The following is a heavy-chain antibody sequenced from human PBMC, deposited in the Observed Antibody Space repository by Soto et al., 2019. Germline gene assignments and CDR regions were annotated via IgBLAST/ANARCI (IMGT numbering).Heavy chain of an antibody. J-gene: IGHJ6*02. CDR3: ARDPLTYGDSRVGMDV. CDR2: IWYDGSNK. Sequence: QVQLVESGGGVVQPGRSLRLSCAASGFTFSSYGMHWVRQAPGKGLEWVAVIWYDGSNKYYADSVKGRFTISRDNSKNTLYLQMNSLRAEDTAVYYRARDPLTYGDSRVGMDVWGQGTTVTVSS. D-gene: IGHD4-17*01. V-gene: IGHV3-33*01. CDR1: GFTFSSYG.